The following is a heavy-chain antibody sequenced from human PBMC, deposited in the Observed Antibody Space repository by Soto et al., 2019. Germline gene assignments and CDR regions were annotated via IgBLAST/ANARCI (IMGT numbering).Heavy chain of an antibody. J-gene: IGHJ4*02. V-gene: IGHV1-69*01. Sequence: QGQLVQSGAAVKKPGSSVKVSCKASGGIFSRSAISWVRQSPGQGLEWMAEIIPILNTPHYAQKFEDRLTITADEATRTASMELSSLIPDYTAVYYCARNGGVGAPPGADYWGQGTMVTVSS. CDR3: ARNGGVGAPPGADY. D-gene: IGHD1-26*01. CDR2: IIPILNTP. CDR1: GGIFSRSA.